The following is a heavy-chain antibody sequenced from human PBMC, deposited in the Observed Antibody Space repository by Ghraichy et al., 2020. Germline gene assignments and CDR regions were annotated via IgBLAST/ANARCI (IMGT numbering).Heavy chain of an antibody. Sequence: ETLSLTCTVSGGSVSSGSYYWSWIRQPPGKGLEWIGYIYYSGSTNYNPSLKSRVPISVDTSKNQFSLKLSSVTAADTAVYYCARVSIGVPDFDYWGQGTLVTVSS. J-gene: IGHJ4*02. CDR1: GGSVSSGSYY. V-gene: IGHV4-61*01. CDR2: IYYSGST. D-gene: IGHD3-22*01. CDR3: ARVSIGVPDFDY.